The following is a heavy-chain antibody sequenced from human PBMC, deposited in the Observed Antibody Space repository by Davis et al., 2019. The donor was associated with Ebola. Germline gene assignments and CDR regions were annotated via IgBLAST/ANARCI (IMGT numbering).Heavy chain of an antibody. Sequence: GSLRLSCAASGFVFRSYVMSWVRRAPGKGLEWVSTHGTSGDTYYADSVKGRFTISRDNSKNTLYLQMNGLRVEDTAIYYCAKDTSNIWFDIWGQGTNVTVSS. CDR1: GFVFRSYV. V-gene: IGHV3-23*01. D-gene: IGHD1-26*01. CDR2: HGTSGDT. CDR3: AKDTSNIWFDI. J-gene: IGHJ3*02.